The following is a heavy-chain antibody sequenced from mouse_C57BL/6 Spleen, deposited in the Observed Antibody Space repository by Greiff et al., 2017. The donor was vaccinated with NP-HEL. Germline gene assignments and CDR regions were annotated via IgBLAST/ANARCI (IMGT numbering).Heavy chain of an antibody. CDR2: ISSGSSTI. V-gene: IGHV5-17*01. CDR3: ARKTSGGYFDV. Sequence: EVKLMESGGGLVKPGGSLKLSCAASGFTFSDYGMHWVRQAPEKGLEWVAYISSGSSTIYYADTVKGRFTISRDNAKNTLFLQMTSLRSEDTAMYYCARKTSGGYFDVWGTGTTVSVSS. CDR1: GFTFSDYG. D-gene: IGHD2-13*01. J-gene: IGHJ1*03.